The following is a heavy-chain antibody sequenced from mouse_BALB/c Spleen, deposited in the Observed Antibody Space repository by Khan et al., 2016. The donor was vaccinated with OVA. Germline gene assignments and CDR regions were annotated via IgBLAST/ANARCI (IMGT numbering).Heavy chain of an antibody. Sequence: EVELVESGGALVKPGGSLELSCAASGFTFSTYAMSWVRQTPEKRLEWVATINSDGDYTYYPDSVTGRFTISRDNAKNTLYLQMSSLRSEDTAMYYCSRSPYGNFAYWGQGTLVTVSA. CDR3: SRSPYGNFAY. CDR2: INSDGDYT. J-gene: IGHJ3*01. V-gene: IGHV5-9-3*01. CDR1: GFTFSTYA. D-gene: IGHD2-1*01.